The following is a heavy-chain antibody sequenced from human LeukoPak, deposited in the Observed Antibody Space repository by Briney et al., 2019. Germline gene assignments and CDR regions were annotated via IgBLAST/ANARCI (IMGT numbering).Heavy chain of an antibody. CDR2: IIPIFGTA. J-gene: IGHJ6*03. CDR1: GGTFSSYA. Sequence: SVKVSCKASGGTFSSYAISWVRQAPGQGLEWMGGIIPIFGTANYAQKFQGRVTITTDESTSTAYMELSSLRSEDTAVYYCARARRPDGVVPAARYMDVWGRGTTVTVSS. D-gene: IGHD2-2*01. V-gene: IGHV1-69*05. CDR3: ARARRPDGVVPAARYMDV.